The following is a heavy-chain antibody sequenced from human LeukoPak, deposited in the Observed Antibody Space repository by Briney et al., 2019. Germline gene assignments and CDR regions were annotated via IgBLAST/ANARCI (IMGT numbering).Heavy chain of an antibody. CDR1: GFTVSSNH. Sequence: HPGGSLRLSCAASGFTVSSNHMSWVRQAPGKGLEWVSVIYSGGSTDYADSVKGRFTISRDNSKSTLYLQMNSLRAEDTAVYHCARGPAGYNWGQGTLVTVSS. V-gene: IGHV3-53*01. D-gene: IGHD1-1*01. J-gene: IGHJ4*02. CDR3: ARGPAGYN. CDR2: IYSGGST.